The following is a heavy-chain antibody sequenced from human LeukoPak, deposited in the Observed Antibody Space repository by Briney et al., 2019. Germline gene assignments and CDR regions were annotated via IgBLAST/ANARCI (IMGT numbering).Heavy chain of an antibody. V-gene: IGHV4-39*01. CDR3: ARLGSAYDNYFFDY. D-gene: IGHD3-9*01. Sequence: SETLSLTCTVSGGSISSYFWGWIRQPPGKGLEWIGSINYSGSTFYNPSLKSRVTISVDTSKNQFSLKVSSVTAADTAVYYCARLGSAYDNYFFDYWGQGTLVTVSS. CDR1: GGSISSYF. CDR2: INYSGST. J-gene: IGHJ4*02.